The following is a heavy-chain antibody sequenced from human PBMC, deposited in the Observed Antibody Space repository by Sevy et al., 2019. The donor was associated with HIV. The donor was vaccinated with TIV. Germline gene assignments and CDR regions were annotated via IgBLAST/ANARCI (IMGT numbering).Heavy chain of an antibody. V-gene: IGHV3-23*01. CDR1: GFTFSSFA. J-gene: IGHJ4*02. Sequence: GGSQRLSCAASGFTFSSFAMGWVRQAPGKGLDWISVISGTSDHTYYADSVKGRFTISRDNSKNTLFLQMNSLRAEDTAIFYCAKKMGGGSGMAFLVDYWGQGTLVTVSS. CDR2: ISGTSDHT. D-gene: IGHD2-8*01. CDR3: AKKMGGGSGMAFLVDY.